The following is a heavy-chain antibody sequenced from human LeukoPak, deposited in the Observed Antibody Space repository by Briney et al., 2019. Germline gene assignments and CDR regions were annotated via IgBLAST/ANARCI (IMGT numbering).Heavy chain of an antibody. CDR3: ARQIFCSGGSCYPWFDP. CDR2: IYHSGST. V-gene: IGHV4-38-2*01. Sequence: SETLSLTCAVSGYSISSGYYWGWIRQPPGKGLEWIGCIYHSGSTYYNSSLKSRVTISVDTSKNQFSLKLSSVTAADTAVYYCARQIFCSGGSCYPWFDPWGQGTQVTVSS. J-gene: IGHJ5*02. CDR1: GYSISSGYY. D-gene: IGHD2-15*01.